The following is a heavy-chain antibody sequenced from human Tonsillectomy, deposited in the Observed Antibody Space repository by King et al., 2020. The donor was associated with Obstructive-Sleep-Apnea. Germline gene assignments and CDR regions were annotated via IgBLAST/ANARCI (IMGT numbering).Heavy chain of an antibody. CDR2: IYYSWST. CDR1: CGSISSSSYY. J-gene: IGHJ4*02. D-gene: IGHD3-9*01. CDR3: APYDILTGYN. V-gene: IGHV4-39*07. Sequence: QLQESGPGLVKPSEPLSLTCTVSCGSISSSSYYLGWIRQRPGKGLEWIGSIYYSWSTYYNPSLMSRVTISVDTSKNQCSLKLSSVTAADTAVYYCAPYDILTGYNWGQGTLVTVSS.